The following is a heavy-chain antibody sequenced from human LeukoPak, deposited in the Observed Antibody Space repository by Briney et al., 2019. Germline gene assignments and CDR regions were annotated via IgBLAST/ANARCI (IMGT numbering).Heavy chain of an antibody. Sequence: PGGSLRLSCAASGFTFSSYAMSWVRQAPGKGLEWVSAISGSGGGTYYADSVKGRFTISRDNSKNTLYLLMNSLRAEDAALYYCARIRSGYGSGWYGGDGFWGQGTLVTVPS. D-gene: IGHD6-19*01. V-gene: IGHV3-23*01. CDR2: ISGSGGGT. CDR1: GFTFSSYA. CDR3: ARIRSGYGSGWYGGDGF. J-gene: IGHJ4*02.